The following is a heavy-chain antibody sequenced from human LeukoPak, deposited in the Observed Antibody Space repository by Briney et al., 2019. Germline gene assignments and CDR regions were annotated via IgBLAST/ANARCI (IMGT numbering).Heavy chain of an antibody. J-gene: IGHJ4*02. D-gene: IGHD3-22*01. CDR2: ISAYNGNT. CDR1: GYSFTNYG. V-gene: IGHV1-18*01. CDR3: ARDSSGYPRDASDY. Sequence: ASVKVSCKASGYSFTNYGFNWVRQAPGQRLEWMGWISAYNGNTNYAQKLQGRVTMTTDTYTTTAYMELRSLRSDDTAVYYCARDSSGYPRDASDYWGQGTLVTVSS.